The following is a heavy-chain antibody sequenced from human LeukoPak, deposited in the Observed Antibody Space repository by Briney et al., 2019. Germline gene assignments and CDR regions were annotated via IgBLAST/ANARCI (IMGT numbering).Heavy chain of an antibody. CDR3: ARWGGTRQYYFDY. V-gene: IGHV3-33*01. Sequence: GGSLRLSCAASGFSLSNYGLHWVRQGPGKGLEWVAVINYDGSNRYYADSVKGRFTISKDSSENTLYLQVNSLRDDDTAMYYCARWGGTRQYYFDYWGQGNLATVSS. J-gene: IGHJ4*02. D-gene: IGHD3-16*01. CDR1: GFSLSNYG. CDR2: INYDGSNR.